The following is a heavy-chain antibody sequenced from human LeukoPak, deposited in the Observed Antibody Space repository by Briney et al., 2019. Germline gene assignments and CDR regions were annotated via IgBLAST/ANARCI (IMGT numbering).Heavy chain of an antibody. CDR1: GFTFSSYT. CDR2: ISSSSSYI. CDR3: AKVGQDYGDHYFFDS. V-gene: IGHV3-21*01. J-gene: IGHJ4*02. Sequence: GGSLRLSCAASGFTFSSYTMNWVRQAPGKGLEWVSFISSSSSYIYFADSVKGRFTISRDNAKNTLYLQMNSLRVEDTAVYFCAKVGQDYGDHYFFDSWGQGTLVTVSS. D-gene: IGHD4-17*01.